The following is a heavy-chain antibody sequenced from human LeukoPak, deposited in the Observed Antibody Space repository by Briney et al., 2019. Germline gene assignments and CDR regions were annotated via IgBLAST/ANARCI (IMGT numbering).Heavy chain of an antibody. J-gene: IGHJ4*02. CDR3: AKLWPAAEFFDY. CDR1: GYTFTSYG. CDR2: ISAYNGNT. D-gene: IGHD2-21*01. Sequence: ASVKVSCKASGYTFTSYGISWVRQAPGQGLEWMGWISAYNGNTNYAQKLQGRVTMTTDTSTSTAYTELRSLRSDDTAVYYCAKLWPAAEFFDYWGRGTLVTVSS. V-gene: IGHV1-18*04.